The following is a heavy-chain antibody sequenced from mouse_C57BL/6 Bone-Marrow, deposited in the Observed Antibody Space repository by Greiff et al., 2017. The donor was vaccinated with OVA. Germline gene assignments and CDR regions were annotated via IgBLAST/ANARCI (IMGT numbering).Heavy chain of an antibody. V-gene: IGHV1-26*01. CDR2: INPNNGGT. D-gene: IGHD3-2*02. CDR3: ARLSDSSGYGFDY. CDR1: GYTFTDYY. J-gene: IGHJ2*01. Sequence: EVQLQQSGPELVKPGASVKISCKASGYTFTDYYMNWVKQSHGKSLEWIGDINPNNGGTSYNQKFKGKATLTVDKSSSTAYMELRSLTSEDSAVYYCARLSDSSGYGFDYWGQGTTLTVSS.